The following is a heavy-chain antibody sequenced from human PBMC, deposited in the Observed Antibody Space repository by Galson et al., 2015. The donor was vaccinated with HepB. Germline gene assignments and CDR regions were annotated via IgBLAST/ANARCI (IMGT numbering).Heavy chain of an antibody. Sequence: SVKVSCKVSGYTLTELSMHWVRQAPGKGLEWMGGFDPEDGETIYAQKFQGRVTMTEDTSTDTAYMELSSLRSEDTAVYYCATLGIAAADRLVTRAYFDYWGQGTLVTVSS. J-gene: IGHJ4*02. D-gene: IGHD6-13*01. CDR2: FDPEDGET. V-gene: IGHV1-24*01. CDR3: ATLGIAAADRLVTRAYFDY. CDR1: GYTLTELS.